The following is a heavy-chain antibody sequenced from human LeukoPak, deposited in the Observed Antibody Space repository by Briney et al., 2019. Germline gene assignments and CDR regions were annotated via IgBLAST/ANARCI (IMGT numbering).Heavy chain of an antibody. J-gene: IGHJ5*02. CDR3: ARDYYDTLEGNWFDP. V-gene: IGHV4-59*11. Sequence: SETLSLTCTVSGGSISSHYWSWIRQPPGKGLEWIGYIYYSGSTNYNPSLKSRVTISIDTSKNQFSLKLSSVTAADTAVYYCARDYYDTLEGNWFDPWGQGTLVTVSS. CDR1: GGSISSHY. D-gene: IGHD3-22*01. CDR2: IYYSGST.